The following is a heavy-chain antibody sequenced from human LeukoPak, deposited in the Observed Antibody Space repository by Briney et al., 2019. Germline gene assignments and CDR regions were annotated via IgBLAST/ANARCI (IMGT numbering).Heavy chain of an antibody. D-gene: IGHD2-8*01. CDR3: ACAMVYAMHDFDY. Sequence: SVKGSCKASGGTFSSYAISWVRQAPGQGLEWMGRIIPIFGTANYAQKFQGRVTITTDESTSTAYMELSSLRSEDTAVYYCACAMVYAMHDFDYWGQGTLVTVSS. CDR1: GGTFSSYA. V-gene: IGHV1-69*05. CDR2: IIPIFGTA. J-gene: IGHJ4*02.